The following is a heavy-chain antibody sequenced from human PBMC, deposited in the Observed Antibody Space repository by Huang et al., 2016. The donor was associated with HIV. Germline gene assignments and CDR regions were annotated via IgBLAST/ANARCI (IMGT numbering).Heavy chain of an antibody. CDR3: AREVRSVDTDRPDGYYYRGLDV. J-gene: IGHJ6*02. Sequence: QLRESGPGLVTPSVTLSLTCSASGTSMTSSTCYWGWFRQPPGRGLEWIGSVYFLGTTHYNPPLKRGVTISIDTANKQYSMRLTSVTAADTAVYFCAREVRSVDTDRPDGYYYRGLDVWGQGTTVIVSS. CDR2: VYFLGTT. D-gene: IGHD2-2*03. V-gene: IGHV4-39*02. CDR1: GTSMTSSTCY.